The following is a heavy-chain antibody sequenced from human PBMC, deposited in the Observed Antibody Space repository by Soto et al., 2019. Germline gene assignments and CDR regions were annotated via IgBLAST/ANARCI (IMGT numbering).Heavy chain of an antibody. Sequence: KASETLSLSCTVSGASISDTTFYWGWIRQPPGKGLEWIASLYYSGDTSYNPSLRSRVTISGDTSKNQFSLRLTSVTAADTAVYYCARHFYYFDHWGQGTLVTVSS. J-gene: IGHJ4*02. V-gene: IGHV4-39*01. CDR3: ARHFYYFDH. CDR2: LYYSGDT. CDR1: GASISDTTFY.